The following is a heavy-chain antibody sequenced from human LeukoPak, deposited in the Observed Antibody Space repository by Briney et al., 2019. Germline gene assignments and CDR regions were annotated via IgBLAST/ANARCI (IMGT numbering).Heavy chain of an antibody. D-gene: IGHD3-3*01. Sequence: SETLSLTCTVSGGSISSYYWSWIRQPPGKGLEWIGYIYYSGSTYYNPSLKSRVTISVNTSKNQFSLKLSSVTAADTAVYYCARDLGYYDFWSGYLTFDAFDIWGQGTMVTVSS. CDR2: IYYSGST. V-gene: IGHV4-59*12. CDR1: GGSISSYY. J-gene: IGHJ3*02. CDR3: ARDLGYYDFWSGYLTFDAFDI.